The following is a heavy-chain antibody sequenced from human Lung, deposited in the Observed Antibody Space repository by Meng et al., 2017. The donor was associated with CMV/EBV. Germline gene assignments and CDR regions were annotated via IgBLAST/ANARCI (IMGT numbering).Heavy chain of an antibody. Sequence: GESLKISCAASGFTVSSDYMSWVRQAPGKGLEWVSVIYSTGNTYYADSVKGRFTISRDNSKNTLYLQMNSLRAEDTAVYYCARGVAAALFDYWGRGTLVTVSS. J-gene: IGHJ4*02. CDR2: IYSTGNT. CDR3: ARGVAAALFDY. CDR1: GFTVSSDY. V-gene: IGHV3-53*01. D-gene: IGHD2-15*01.